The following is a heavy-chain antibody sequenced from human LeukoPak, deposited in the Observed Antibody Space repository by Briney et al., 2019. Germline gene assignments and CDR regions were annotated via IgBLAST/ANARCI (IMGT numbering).Heavy chain of an antibody. D-gene: IGHD5-24*01. CDR2: ISGNGVSI. J-gene: IGHJ1*01. CDR1: GFTFSSYA. Sequence: GGSLRLSCAASGFTFSSYAMHWVRQAPGKGLQYVSVISGNGVSISYADSVKGRFTISRDNSKNTVYLQMGSLRAEDTAVYYCVGDGRDGYNRYFHHWGQGTLVTVSS. CDR3: VGDGRDGYNRYFHH. V-gene: IGHV3-64D*06.